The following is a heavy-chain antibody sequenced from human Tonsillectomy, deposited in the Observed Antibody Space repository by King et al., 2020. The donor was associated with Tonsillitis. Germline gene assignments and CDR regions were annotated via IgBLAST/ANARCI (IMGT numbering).Heavy chain of an antibody. V-gene: IGHV3-15*01. D-gene: IGHD2-2*01. Sequence: VQLVESGGGLVKPGGSLRLSCEASGFTFSNAWLSWVRQAPGKGLEWVGRIKSKTDAGTIDYAAPVKGRFTISGDDSKNTLYLQMNSLKTEDTAVYDCTTHPRHRSRIDNWGQGTLVTVSS. J-gene: IGHJ4*02. CDR2: IKSKTDAGTI. CDR3: TTHPRHRSRIDN. CDR1: GFTFSNAW.